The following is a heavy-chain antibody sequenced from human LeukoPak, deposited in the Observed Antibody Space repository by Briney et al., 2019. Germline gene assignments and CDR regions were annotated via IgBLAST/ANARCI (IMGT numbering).Heavy chain of an antibody. CDR3: ARGPDSSSWYPNDAFDI. J-gene: IGHJ3*02. D-gene: IGHD6-13*01. CDR1: GYTFASYG. CDR2: INPNSGGT. V-gene: IGHV1-2*02. Sequence: GASVKVSCKASGYTFASYGISWVRQAPGQGLEWMGWINPNSGGTNYAQKVQGRVTMTRDTSISTAYMELSRLRSDDTAVYYCARGPDSSSWYPNDAFDIWGQGTMVTVSS.